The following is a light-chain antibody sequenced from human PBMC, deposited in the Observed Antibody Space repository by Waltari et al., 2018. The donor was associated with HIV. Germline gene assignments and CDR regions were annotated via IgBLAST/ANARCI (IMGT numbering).Light chain of an antibody. CDR1: SSNIGSNI. CDR3: AAWDDSLNGM. CDR2: TND. Sequence: QSVLTQPPSVSGTPGQNVTISCSGSSSNIGSNIVNWYQQLPGAAPKLLIYTNDQPPSVVPDRFSGSKSGTSASLAISGLQSADEADYYCAAWDDSLNGMFGGGTKLTVL. J-gene: IGLJ3*02. V-gene: IGLV1-44*01.